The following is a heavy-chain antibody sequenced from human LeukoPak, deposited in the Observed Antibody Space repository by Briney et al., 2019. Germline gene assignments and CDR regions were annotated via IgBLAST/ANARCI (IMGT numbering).Heavy chain of an antibody. V-gene: IGHV3-30*02. J-gene: IGHJ3*02. Sequence: GSLRLSCAASGFTFSSYGIHWVRQAPGKGLEWVAFIRYDGSNKYYADSVKGRFTISRDNSKNTLYLQMNSLRAEDTAVYYCARVLLWFGDPLAFDIWGQGTMVTVSS. CDR3: ARVLLWFGDPLAFDI. CDR2: IRYDGSNK. CDR1: GFTFSSYG. D-gene: IGHD3-10*01.